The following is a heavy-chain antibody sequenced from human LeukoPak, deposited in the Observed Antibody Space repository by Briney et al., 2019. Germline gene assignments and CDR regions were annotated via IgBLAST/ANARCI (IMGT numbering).Heavy chain of an antibody. CDR2: ISGSSDNT. CDR1: GYTFSNYG. V-gene: IGHV1-18*04. J-gene: IGHJ4*02. D-gene: IGHD1-20*01. CDR3: ARGGWTITDYDY. Sequence: ASLKVCCKASGYTFSNYGMSWVRQARGQGLEWMGWISGSSDNTNYAQKVQGRVTMTTDTSTSTAYMELRSLRSDDTAVYYCARGGWTITDYDYWGQGTLVTVSS.